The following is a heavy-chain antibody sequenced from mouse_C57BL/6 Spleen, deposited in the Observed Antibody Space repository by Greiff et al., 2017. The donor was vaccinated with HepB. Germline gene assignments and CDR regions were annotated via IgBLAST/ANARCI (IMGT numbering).Heavy chain of an antibody. CDR3: ARGYYYGTPYFDV. CDR2: ISSGSSTI. Sequence: EVQLVESGGGLVKPGGSLKLSCAASGFTFSDYGMHWVRQAPEKGLEWVAYISSGSSTIYYADTVKGRFTITRDNAKNTLFLQMTSLRSEDTVMYYCARGYYYGTPYFDVWSTGTTVTVSS. J-gene: IGHJ1*03. D-gene: IGHD1-1*01. CDR1: GFTFSDYG. V-gene: IGHV5-17*01.